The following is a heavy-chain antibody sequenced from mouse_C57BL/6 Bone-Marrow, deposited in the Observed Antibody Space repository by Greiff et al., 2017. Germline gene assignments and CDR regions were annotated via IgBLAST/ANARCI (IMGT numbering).Heavy chain of an antibody. CDR3: ARCYYGSSFRWYFDV. CDR1: GYTFTSYG. Sequence: ESGAELARPGASVKLSCKASGYTFTSYGISWVKQRTGQGLEWIGEFYPRNGNTYYNEKFKGKATLTADKSSSTAYMELRSLTSEDSAVYFCARCYYGSSFRWYFDVWGTGTTVTVSS. D-gene: IGHD1-1*01. CDR2: FYPRNGNT. J-gene: IGHJ1*03. V-gene: IGHV1-81*01.